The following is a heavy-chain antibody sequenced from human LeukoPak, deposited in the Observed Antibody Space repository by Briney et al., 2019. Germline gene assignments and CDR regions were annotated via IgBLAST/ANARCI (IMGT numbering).Heavy chain of an antibody. D-gene: IGHD1-26*01. J-gene: IGHJ4*02. CDR1: GFTFSSYE. Sequence: GGSLRLSCAASGFTFSSYEMNWVRQAAGKGLEWVSYISSSGSTIYYADAVKGRFTISRDNAKDSLYLQMTSLRAEDTAVYYYARDRAPSGSYFFDYWGQGTLVTVSS. CDR2: ISSSGSTI. CDR3: ARDRAPSGSYFFDY. V-gene: IGHV3-48*03.